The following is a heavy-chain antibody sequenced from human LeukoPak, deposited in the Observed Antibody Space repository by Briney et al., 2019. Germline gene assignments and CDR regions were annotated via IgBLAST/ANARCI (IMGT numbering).Heavy chain of an antibody. V-gene: IGHV1-18*01. CDR3: ARDNGKVSPLGY. CDR1: GYTFTSYG. D-gene: IGHD2/OR15-2a*01. CDR2: ISAYNGNT. Sequence: ASVKVSCKASGYTFTSYGISWVRQAPGQGLEWMGWISAYNGNTNYAQKFQGRVTITADKSTSTAYMELSSLRSEDTAVYYCARDNGKVSPLGYWGQGTLVTVSS. J-gene: IGHJ4*02.